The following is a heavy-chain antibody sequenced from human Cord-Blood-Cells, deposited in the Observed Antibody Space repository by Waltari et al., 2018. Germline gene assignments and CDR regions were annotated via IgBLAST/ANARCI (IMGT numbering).Heavy chain of an antibody. CDR1: GGSYSGYY. Sequence: QVQLQQWGAGLLKPSEPLSLTCAVHGGSYSGYYWICIRHPPGKGLEWIGEINHSGSTNYNPSLKSRVTISVDTSKNQFSLQLSSVTAADTAVYYCARVPGIAAAGTGSYYFDYWGQGTLVTVSS. J-gene: IGHJ4*02. CDR2: INHSGST. D-gene: IGHD6-13*01. V-gene: IGHV4-34*01. CDR3: ARVPGIAAAGTGSYYFDY.